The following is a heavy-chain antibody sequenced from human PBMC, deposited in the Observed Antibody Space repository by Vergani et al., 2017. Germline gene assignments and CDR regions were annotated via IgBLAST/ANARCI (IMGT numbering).Heavy chain of an antibody. CDR3: AKARDPNCKGGNCYSYYYGLDL. CDR2: IRGSGGNT. CDR1: GFTFSSYA. Sequence: EVQLLESGGNLIQPGGSLRLSCGASGFTFSSYAMTWVRLAPGKGLQWVSAIRGSGGNTFYTDSVKGRFTISRDNSKDTLYLQMNSLGVEDTALYYCAKARDPNCKGGNCYSYYYGLDLWGQGTTVTVSS. V-gene: IGHV3-23*01. J-gene: IGHJ6*02. D-gene: IGHD2-21*01.